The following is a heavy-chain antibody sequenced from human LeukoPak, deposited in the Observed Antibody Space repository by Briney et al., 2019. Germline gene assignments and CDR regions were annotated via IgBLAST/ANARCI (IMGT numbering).Heavy chain of an antibody. CDR2: INPNSGGT. V-gene: IGHV1-2*02. Sequence: ASVKVSCKASGYTFTAYYIHWLRQAPGQGLEWMGWINPNSGGTNYAQKFQGRVTMTRDTSISTAYMELSRLRSDDTAVYYCARRFTTIAVAGTSLSYWGQGTLVTVSS. J-gene: IGHJ4*02. CDR3: ARRFTTIAVAGTSLSY. CDR1: GYTFTAYY. D-gene: IGHD6-13*01.